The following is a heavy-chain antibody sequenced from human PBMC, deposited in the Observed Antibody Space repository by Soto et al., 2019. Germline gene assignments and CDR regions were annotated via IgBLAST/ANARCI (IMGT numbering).Heavy chain of an antibody. CDR3: ARYCFDGSGYYYGYFDY. D-gene: IGHD3-22*01. CDR1: GFAISRAYY. Sequence: SETLSLTCGVSGFAISRAYYWGWIRQTPGKGLEWIGSISYSGSTFYNASLQSRVTISIDTSKNHFSLRLTSVTAADTALYYCARYCFDGSGYYYGYFDYWGQGALVTVSS. V-gene: IGHV4-38-2*01. CDR2: ISYSGST. J-gene: IGHJ4*02.